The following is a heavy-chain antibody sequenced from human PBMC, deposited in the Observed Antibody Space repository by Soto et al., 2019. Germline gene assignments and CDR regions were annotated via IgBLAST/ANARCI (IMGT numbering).Heavy chain of an antibody. CDR3: VRGDGDRYDGHGYLGRH. CDR2: MNMDGNRI. J-gene: IGHJ4*02. Sequence: PGGSLRLSCAASGFTFSSYWMHWVRQAPGKELERVSRMNMDGNRICFVDSVKGRCTISRDNAKYTFYMEMNSARVEDTAVYYCVRGDGDRYDGHGYLGRHWGQGSLVTVS. CDR1: GFTFSSYW. V-gene: IGHV3-74*01. D-gene: IGHD2-21*01.